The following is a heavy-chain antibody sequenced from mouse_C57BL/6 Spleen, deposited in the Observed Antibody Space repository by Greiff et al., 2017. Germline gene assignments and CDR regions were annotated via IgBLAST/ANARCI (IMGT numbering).Heavy chain of an antibody. Sequence: QVQLKQSGPELVKPGASVKISCKASGYAFSSSWMNWVKQRPGKGLEWIGRIYPGDGYTNYNGKFKGKATLSTDKSSSTVYMQLSSLTSEDSAVYFCARSDGYFVYAMDYWGQGTSVTVSS. D-gene: IGHD2-3*01. CDR2: IYPGDGYT. CDR1: GYAFSSSW. V-gene: IGHV1-82*01. CDR3: ARSDGYFVYAMDY. J-gene: IGHJ4*01.